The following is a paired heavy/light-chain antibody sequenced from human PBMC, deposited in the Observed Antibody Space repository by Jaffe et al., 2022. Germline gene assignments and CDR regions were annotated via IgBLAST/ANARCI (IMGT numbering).Heavy chain of an antibody. Sequence: EVQLLESGGGLVQPGGSLRLSCAASGFTFSRSAMGWVRQAPGKGLEWVSGIDGPGLNTYDADFVRGRFTVSRDNSKNTLYLQMNSLRVEDTAKYFCAKDRGPDYGDQLDYWGQGTLVTVSS. CDR1: GFTFSRSA. V-gene: IGHV3-23*01. CDR2: IDGPGLNT. J-gene: IGHJ4*02. D-gene: IGHD4-17*01. CDR3: AKDRGPDYGDQLDY.
Light chain of an antibody. J-gene: IGLJ1*01. CDR1: SSDVGGYNF. CDR2: EVS. V-gene: IGLV2-8*01. CDR3: SSYAGNKNV. Sequence: QSALTQPPSASGSPGQSVTISCTGTSSDVGGYNFVSWYQQHPDKAPKLMIYEVSKRPSGVPDRFSGSKSGNTASLTVSGLQAEDEADYYCSSYAGNKNVFGTGTKVTVL.